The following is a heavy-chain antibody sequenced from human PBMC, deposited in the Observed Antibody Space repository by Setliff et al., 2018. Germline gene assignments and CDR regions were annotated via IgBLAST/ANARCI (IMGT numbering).Heavy chain of an antibody. CDR1: GYTFSDYG. D-gene: IGHD4-17*01. Sequence: GASVKVSCKASGYTFSDYGISWVRQAPGQGLEWMGWISPHTGNTFYAPQFQGRVIMTTDTSTNTAYMDLRSQRSDDTAVYYCERDVPLTTVTKNYFGPWGQGTLVTVSS. CDR3: ERDVPLTTVTKNYFGP. V-gene: IGHV1-18*01. J-gene: IGHJ5*02. CDR2: ISPHTGNT.